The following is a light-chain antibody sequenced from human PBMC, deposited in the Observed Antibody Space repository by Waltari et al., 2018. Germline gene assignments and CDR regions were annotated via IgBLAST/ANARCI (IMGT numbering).Light chain of an antibody. Sequence: DIVLTQSPASLAVSLGGRTTINCTSTQSILYIPTSRNHLAWYHQKPGQPPKLLIGWASIRESDVSDRFSGSGSGTDFTLTITSLQAEDMGVYYCQQYLYFPDTFGQGTRLEIK. CDR2: WAS. CDR1: QSILYIPTSRNH. CDR3: QQYLYFPDT. J-gene: IGKJ2*01. V-gene: IGKV4-1*01.